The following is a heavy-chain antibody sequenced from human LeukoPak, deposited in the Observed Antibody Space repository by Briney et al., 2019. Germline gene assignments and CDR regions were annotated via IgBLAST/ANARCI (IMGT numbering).Heavy chain of an antibody. CDR3: AKDRGYCTNGVCYGASEYDY. J-gene: IGHJ4*02. Sequence: GGSLRLSCAASGFIFSNYGMNWVRQSPGKGLEWVSAISGSGGSTYYADSVKGRFTISRDNSKNTLYLQMNSLRAEDTAVYYCAKDRGYCTNGVCYGASEYDYWGQGTLVTVSS. CDR1: GFIFSNYG. CDR2: ISGSGGST. D-gene: IGHD2-8*01. V-gene: IGHV3-23*01.